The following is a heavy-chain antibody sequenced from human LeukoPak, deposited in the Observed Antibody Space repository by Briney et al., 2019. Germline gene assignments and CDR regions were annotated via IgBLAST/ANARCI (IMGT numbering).Heavy chain of an antibody. CDR3: SRVVSEADSDYLDY. CDR1: GFTFTDFF. J-gene: IGHJ4*02. D-gene: IGHD2-21*01. CDR2: SRNKARGYSA. V-gene: IGHV3-72*01. Sequence: PGGSLSLSCAASGFTFTDFFMDWVRLTPGKGLEWIGRSRNKARGYSAEYAASVQGRFTISRDESKNSLYLQMNSLKTEDTAVYYCSRVVSEADSDYLDYWGQGTLVTVSS.